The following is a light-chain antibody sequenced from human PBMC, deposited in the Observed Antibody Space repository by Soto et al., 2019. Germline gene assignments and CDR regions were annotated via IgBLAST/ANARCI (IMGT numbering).Light chain of an antibody. CDR3: QHYGVSLT. Sequence: PGERGTLSCRASQSVTSRYLAWYQQKPGQAPRLLIFGASSRAAGIPDRFSGSGSGTESTLTISRLEPEDFAVYYCQHYGVSLTFGGGTKVDI. CDR2: GAS. V-gene: IGKV3-20*01. CDR1: QSVTSRY. J-gene: IGKJ4*01.